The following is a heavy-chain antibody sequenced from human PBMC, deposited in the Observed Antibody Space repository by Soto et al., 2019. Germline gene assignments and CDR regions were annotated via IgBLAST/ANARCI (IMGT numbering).Heavy chain of an antibody. CDR2: IYYRGST. V-gene: IGHV4-59*01. D-gene: IGHD3-22*01. J-gene: IGHJ4*02. CDR3: ASGGYYDSSGYNSLGPFDC. CDR1: GGSINNYF. Sequence: SETLSLTCTVSGGSINNYFWNWIRQPPGKGLEWIGYIYYRGSTNYNPSLKSRVTISVDTSKNQFSLKLSSVTAADTAVYYCASGGYYDSSGYNSLGPFDCWGQGTLVTVSS.